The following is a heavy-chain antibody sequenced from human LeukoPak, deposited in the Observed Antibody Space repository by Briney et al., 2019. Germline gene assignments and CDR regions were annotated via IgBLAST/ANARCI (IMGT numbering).Heavy chain of an antibody. CDR1: GFTFSSYA. D-gene: IGHD6-19*01. J-gene: IGHJ4*02. CDR2: ISGSGGST. Sequence: SGGSLRLSCAASGFTFSSYAMSWVRQAPGKGLEWVSAISGSGGSTYYADSVKGRFTISRDNSKNTLYLQMNSLRAEDTAVYYCAKPWTVAGTGYFDYWGQGTLVTVSS. V-gene: IGHV3-23*01. CDR3: AKPWTVAGTGYFDY.